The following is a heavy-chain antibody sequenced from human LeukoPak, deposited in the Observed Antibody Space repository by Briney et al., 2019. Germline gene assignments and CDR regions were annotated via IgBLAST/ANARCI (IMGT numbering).Heavy chain of an antibody. D-gene: IGHD2-21*01. CDR1: GDTFTTYY. J-gene: IGHJ4*02. V-gene: IGHV1-2*02. CDR3: ARNCEL. Sequence: ASVKVSCKASGDTFTTYYIQWVRQAPGQGLEWVGWMNTNIAGTDSAQKFQGRVSMTTDTSISTAYFELTRLISDDTARYYCARNCELWGQGTLVTVSS. CDR2: MNTNIAGT.